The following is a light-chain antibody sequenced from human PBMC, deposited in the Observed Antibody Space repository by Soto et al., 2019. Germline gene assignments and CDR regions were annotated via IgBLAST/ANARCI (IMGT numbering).Light chain of an antibody. CDR1: QSVSSY. J-gene: IGKJ5*01. CDR3: QQRSNWPIS. CDR2: DAS. Sequence: EIVLTQSPATLSLSPGERATLSCRASQSVSSYLAWYQQKPGQAPRLLIYDASNRATGIPARFSGSGYGTDFSLTISSLEPDDFAVYCCQQRSNWPISFGQGTRLEIK. V-gene: IGKV3-11*01.